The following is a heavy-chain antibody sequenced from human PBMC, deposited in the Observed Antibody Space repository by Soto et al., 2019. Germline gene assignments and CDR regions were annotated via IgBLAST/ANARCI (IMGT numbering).Heavy chain of an antibody. CDR2: ISYDGSNK. CDR1: GFTFSSYA. V-gene: IGHV3-30-3*01. Sequence: GGSLRLSCAASGFTFSSYAMHWVRQAPGKGLEWVAVISYDGSNKYYADSVKGRFTISRDNSKNTLYLQMNSLRAEDTAVYYCARDQNYYDSSYYFDYCGHLTLFTVSS. J-gene: IGHJ4*01. D-gene: IGHD3-22*01. CDR3: ARDQNYYDSSYYFDY.